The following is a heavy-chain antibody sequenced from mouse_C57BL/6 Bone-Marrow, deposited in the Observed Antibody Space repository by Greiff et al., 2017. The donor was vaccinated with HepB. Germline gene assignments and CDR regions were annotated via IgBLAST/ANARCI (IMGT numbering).Heavy chain of an antibody. D-gene: IGHD2-3*01. V-gene: IGHV1-55*01. J-gene: IGHJ4*01. CDR2: IYPGSGST. Sequence: QVQLQQPGAELVKPGASVKMSCKASGYTFTSYWITWVKQRPGQGLEWIGDIYPGSGSTNYNEKFKSKATLTVDTSSSTAYMQLSSLTAEDSAVYYCARRNGYYGGSMDYWGQGTSVTVSS. CDR3: ARRNGYYGGSMDY. CDR1: GYTFTSYW.